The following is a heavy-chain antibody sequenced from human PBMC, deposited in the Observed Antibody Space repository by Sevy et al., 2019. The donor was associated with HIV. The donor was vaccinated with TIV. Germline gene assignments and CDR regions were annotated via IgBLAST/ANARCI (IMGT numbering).Heavy chain of an antibody. Sequence: ASVKVSCKASGGTFTNYGFAWVRQAPGQGLEWMGGITPIFGTVNYAQKFQGRVTMTADESTSTVYMELSSLTSEDTAAYYCARDPRRSDDRGWFDPWGQGTLVTVSS. J-gene: IGHJ5*02. CDR3: ARDPRRSDDRGWFDP. V-gene: IGHV1-69*13. D-gene: IGHD3-10*01. CDR2: ITPIFGTV. CDR1: GGTFTNYG.